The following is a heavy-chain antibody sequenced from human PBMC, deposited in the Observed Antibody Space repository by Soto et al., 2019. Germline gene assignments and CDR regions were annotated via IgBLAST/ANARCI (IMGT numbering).Heavy chain of an antibody. V-gene: IGHV5-51*01. CDR1: GYSFTSYW. D-gene: IGHD2-2*01. CDR2: IYPGDSDT. Sequence: GESLKISCXGSGYSFTSYWIGWVRQMPGKGLEWMGIIYPGDSDTRYSPSFQAQVTISADKSISTAYLQWSSLKASYTAMYYCARHYCSSTSCYPVYYYYYGMDVWGQGTTVTVSS. CDR3: ARHYCSSTSCYPVYYYYYGMDV. J-gene: IGHJ6*02.